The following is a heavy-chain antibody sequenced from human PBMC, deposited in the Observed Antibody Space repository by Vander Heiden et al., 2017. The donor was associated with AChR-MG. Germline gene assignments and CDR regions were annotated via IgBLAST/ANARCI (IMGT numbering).Heavy chain of an antibody. J-gene: IGHJ6*02. CDR2: IYYSGST. CDR3: ARRGQVYYYGMDV. CDR1: GGSISSSSYY. Sequence: QLQLQETGPGLVKPSETLSLTCTVSGGSISSSSYYWGWIRQPPGKGLEWIGSIYYSGSTYYNPSLKSRVTISVDTSKNQFSLKLSSVTAADTAVYYCARRGQVYYYGMDVWGQGTMVTVSS. V-gene: IGHV4-39*01.